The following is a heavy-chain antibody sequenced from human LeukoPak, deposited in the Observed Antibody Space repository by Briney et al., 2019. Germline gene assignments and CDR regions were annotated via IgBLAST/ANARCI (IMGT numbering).Heavy chain of an antibody. Sequence: ASVKVSCKASGYTLTSYGISWVRQAPGQGLEWMGWISAYNGNTNYAQKLQGRVTMTTDTSTSTAYMELRSLRSDDTAVYYCAREERRGFTDDYWGQGTLVTVSS. J-gene: IGHJ4*02. D-gene: IGHD3-10*01. CDR2: ISAYNGNT. CDR1: GYTLTSYG. CDR3: AREERRGFTDDY. V-gene: IGHV1-18*01.